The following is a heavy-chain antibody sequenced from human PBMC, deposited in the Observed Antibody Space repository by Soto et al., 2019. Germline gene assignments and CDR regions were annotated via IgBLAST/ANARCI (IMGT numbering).Heavy chain of an antibody. J-gene: IGHJ4*02. V-gene: IGHV3-23*01. D-gene: IGHD3-10*01. CDR3: AKNNLFGSGTIDY. CDR1: GFTFTNYP. CDR2: ISGSGGST. Sequence: EVQLLESGGGLVQVGESLILSCPASGFTFTNYPMSWVRQAPGKGLEWVSSISGSGGSTYYADSVRGRFIISRDNSKNTPYLKLNTLRTEDTALYYSAKNNLFGSGTIDYWGQGTLVTVSS.